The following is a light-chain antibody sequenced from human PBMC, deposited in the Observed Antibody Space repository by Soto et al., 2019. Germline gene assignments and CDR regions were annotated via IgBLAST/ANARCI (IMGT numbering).Light chain of an antibody. CDR2: AAS. J-gene: IGKJ3*01. V-gene: IGKV1-39*01. CDR1: QSISSY. Sequence: DIQMTQSPSSLSASVGDRVTITCRASQSISSYLNWYQQKPGKAPKLLIYAASSLQSGVPSMFSGSGSGTDFTLTISSLQPEDFATYYCQQSYSTPWVTFGPGTKMDIK. CDR3: QQSYSTPWVT.